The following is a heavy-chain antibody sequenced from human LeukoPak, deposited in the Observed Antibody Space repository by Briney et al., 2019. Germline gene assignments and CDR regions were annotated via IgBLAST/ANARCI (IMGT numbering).Heavy chain of an antibody. CDR3: AKGRPSCTTSNCYGTDV. V-gene: IGHV3-23*01. CDR2: ISGSGVST. J-gene: IGHJ6*02. Sequence: GGSLRLSCSISGFTSTNYAMNWVRQAPGKGLEWVSAISGSGVSTYYADSVKGRFTISRDNSKSTVSLQMNSLRADDTAIYYCAKGRPSCTTSNCYGTDVWGQGTTVTVSS. CDR1: GFTSTNYA. D-gene: IGHD2-8*01.